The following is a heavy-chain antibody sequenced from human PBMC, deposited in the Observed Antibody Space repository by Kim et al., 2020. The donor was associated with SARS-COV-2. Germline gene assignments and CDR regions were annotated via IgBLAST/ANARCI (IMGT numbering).Heavy chain of an antibody. CDR3: ARGDRIAASSWGMDV. Sequence: SETLSLTCTVYGGSFSGYYWSWIRQPPGKVLEWIGEINHSVSTNYNPSLKSRITISVDTAKNQFSLKLSSVTAADTAVYYCARGDRIAASSWGMDVWGQGTTVTVSS. CDR2: INHSVST. CDR1: GGSFSGYY. V-gene: IGHV4-34*01. D-gene: IGHD6-6*01. J-gene: IGHJ6*02.